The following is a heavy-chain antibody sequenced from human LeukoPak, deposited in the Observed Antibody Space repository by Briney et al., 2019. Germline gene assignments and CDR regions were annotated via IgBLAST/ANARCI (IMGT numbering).Heavy chain of an antibody. CDR3: ARAVQSYSYGSYYFDY. D-gene: IGHD5-18*01. J-gene: IGHJ4*02. V-gene: IGHV4-4*02. Sequence: PSETLSLTCAVSGGSISSSNWWSWVRQPPGKGLEWIGEIYHSGSTNYNPSLKSRVTISVDKSKNQFSLKLSSVTAADTAVYYCARAVQSYSYGSYYFDYWGQGTLVTVSS. CDR1: GGSISSSNW. CDR2: IYHSGST.